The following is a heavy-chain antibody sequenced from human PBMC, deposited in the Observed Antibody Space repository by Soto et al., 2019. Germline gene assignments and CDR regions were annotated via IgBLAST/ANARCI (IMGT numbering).Heavy chain of an antibody. V-gene: IGHV4-30-4*01. CDR2: IYYSGST. CDR3: ARERHDRWFGEVKDV. D-gene: IGHD3-10*01. Sequence: SETLSLTCTVSGGSISSCDYYWSWIRQPPGKGLEWIGYIYYSGSTYYNPSLKSRVTISVDTSKNQFPLKLSSVTAADTAVYYCARERHDRWFGEVKDVWGQGTTVTVSS. J-gene: IGHJ6*02. CDR1: GGSISSCDYY.